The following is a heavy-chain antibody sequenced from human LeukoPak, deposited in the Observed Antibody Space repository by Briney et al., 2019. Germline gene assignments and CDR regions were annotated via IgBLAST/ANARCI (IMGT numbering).Heavy chain of an antibody. J-gene: IGHJ4*02. V-gene: IGHV3-66*01. CDR2: IYSGGST. Sequence: LGGSLRLSCAASVFTVSSNYMSCVRQAPGQGLEWVSVIYSGGSTYYADSVKGRFTISRDNSKNTLYLQMNSLRAEDTAVYYCARDRVGATDYWGQGTLVTVSS. CDR3: ARDRVGATDY. CDR1: VFTVSSNY. D-gene: IGHD1-26*01.